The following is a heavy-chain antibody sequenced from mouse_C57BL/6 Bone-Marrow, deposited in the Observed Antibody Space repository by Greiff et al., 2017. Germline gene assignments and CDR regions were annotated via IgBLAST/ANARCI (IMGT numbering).Heavy chain of an antibody. D-gene: IGHD2-4*01. V-gene: IGHV14-3*01. J-gene: IGHJ2*01. CDR1: GFNIKNTY. CDR3: ARCYDYSYYFDY. CDR2: IDPANGNT. Sequence: EVNVVESVAELVRPGASVKLSCTASGFNIKNTYMHWVKQRPEQGLEWIGRIDPANGNTKYAPKFQGKATITADTSSNTAYLQLSSLTSEDTAIYYCARCYDYSYYFDYWGQGTTLTVSS.